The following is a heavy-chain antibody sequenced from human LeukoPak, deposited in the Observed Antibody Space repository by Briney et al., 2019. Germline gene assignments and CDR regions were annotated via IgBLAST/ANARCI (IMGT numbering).Heavy chain of an antibody. CDR2: IYYSGST. D-gene: IGHD6-19*01. CDR3: ARHFYSSGWYEDY. V-gene: IGHV4-59*08. J-gene: IGHJ4*02. CDR1: GGSISSYY. Sequence: SETLSLTCTVSGGSISSYYWSWIRQPPGKGLEWIGYIYYSGSTNYNPSLKSRVTISVDTSKNQFSLKLSSVTAADTAVYYCARHFYSSGWYEDYWGQGTLVTVSS.